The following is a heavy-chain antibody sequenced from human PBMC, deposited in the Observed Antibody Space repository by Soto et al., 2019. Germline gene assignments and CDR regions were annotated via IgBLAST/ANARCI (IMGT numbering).Heavy chain of an antibody. D-gene: IGHD6-19*01. CDR3: AHRRRAVAGRTYFDY. CDR1: GFSLSTSGVG. V-gene: IGHV2-5*02. CDR2: IYWDDDK. J-gene: IGHJ4*02. Sequence: QITLKESGPPLVKPTQTLTLTCTFSGFSLSTSGVGVGWIRQPPGKALEWLALIYWDDDKRYSPSLKSRLTITKDTSKNQVVLTMTNMDPVDTATYYCAHRRRAVAGRTYFDYWGQGTLVTVSS.